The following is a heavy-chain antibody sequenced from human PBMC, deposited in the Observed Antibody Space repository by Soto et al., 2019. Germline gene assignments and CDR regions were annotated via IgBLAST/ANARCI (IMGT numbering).Heavy chain of an antibody. CDR2: IYWDDDK. CDR1: GFSLSTSGVG. D-gene: IGHD2-2*01. CDR3: ALNEGCSSTSCYGGFDY. J-gene: IGHJ4*02. Sequence: GSGPTLVNPTQTLTLTCTFSGFSLSTSGVGVGWIRQPPGKALEWLALIYWDDDKRYIPSLKSRLTITKDTSKNQVVLTMTNMDPVDTATYYCALNEGCSSTSCYGGFDYWGQGTLVTVSS. V-gene: IGHV2-5*02.